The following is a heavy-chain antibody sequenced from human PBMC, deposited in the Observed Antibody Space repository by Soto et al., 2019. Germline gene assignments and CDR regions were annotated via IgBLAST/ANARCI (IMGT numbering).Heavy chain of an antibody. CDR3: AHIPNYYQYDWFDP. CDR2: IYWDDDK. Sequence: QITLKESGPTLVKPTQTLTLTCTFSGFSLTTRGVGVGWIRQPPGKALECLALIYWDDDKRYSPSLQSRLSTXKXTXKNQVVLTMTHVDPVDTATYYCAHIPNYYQYDWFDPWGQGTLVSVSS. J-gene: IGHJ5*02. V-gene: IGHV2-5*02. CDR1: GFSLTTRGVG. D-gene: IGHD3-16*01.